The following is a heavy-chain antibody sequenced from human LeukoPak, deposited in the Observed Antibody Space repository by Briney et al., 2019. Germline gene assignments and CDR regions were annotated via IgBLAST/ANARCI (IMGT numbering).Heavy chain of an antibody. CDR1: GGSISSGAYH. Sequence: SETLSLTCTVFGGSISSGAYHWSWIRQHPGKGLEWIGYIYYSGSTYYNSGSTYYNPSLESRASISVDTSQSQFSLKLSSVTAADTAVYYCAGARYSSSYNYYGMDVWGQGTTVTVSS. CDR3: AGARYSSSYNYYGMDV. V-gene: IGHV4-31*03. CDR2: IYYSGSTYYNSGST. D-gene: IGHD6-13*01. J-gene: IGHJ6*02.